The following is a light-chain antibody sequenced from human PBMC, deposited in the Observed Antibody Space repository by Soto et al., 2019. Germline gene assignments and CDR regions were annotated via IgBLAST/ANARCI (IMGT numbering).Light chain of an antibody. CDR3: QQYCSSPPYT. Sequence: EIVLTQSPGTLSLSPGERATLSCRASQSVSSNYLAWYQQRPGQAPRLLIYGASSRATGIPDRFSGSGSGTDFTLTISRLEPEAFAVYYCQQYCSSPPYTFGQGTKLEIK. CDR2: GAS. V-gene: IGKV3-20*01. CDR1: QSVSSNY. J-gene: IGKJ2*01.